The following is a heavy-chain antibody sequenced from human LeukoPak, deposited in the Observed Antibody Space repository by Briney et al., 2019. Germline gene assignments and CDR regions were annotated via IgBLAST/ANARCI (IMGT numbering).Heavy chain of an antibody. CDR3: ARHIGGGIEDMDV. CDR1: GGSIGTYY. J-gene: IGHJ6*03. CDR2: IYVTGT. V-gene: IGHV4-59*08. Sequence: SETLSLTCTVSGGSIGTYYWSWIRQSPGKGLEWIGYIYVTGTRYNPYLQSRVTISVDTSRNQFFLKMSSVTAADTAVYYCARHIGGGIEDMDVWGRGTKVTVSS. D-gene: IGHD3-16*02.